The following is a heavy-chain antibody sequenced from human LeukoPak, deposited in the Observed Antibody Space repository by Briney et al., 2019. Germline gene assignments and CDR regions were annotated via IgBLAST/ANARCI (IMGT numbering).Heavy chain of an antibody. CDR3: ARAYSRANWEFDY. CDR1: GYTFTSYA. D-gene: IGHD7-27*01. CDR2: INAGDGNT. J-gene: IGHJ4*02. V-gene: IGHV1-3*01. Sequence: ASVTVSCKASGYTFTSYAMHWVRPAPGQRLEWMGWINAGDGNTKYSQKFQGRVTITRDTSASTAYMELSSLRSEDTAVYYCARAYSRANWEFDYWGQGTLVTVSS.